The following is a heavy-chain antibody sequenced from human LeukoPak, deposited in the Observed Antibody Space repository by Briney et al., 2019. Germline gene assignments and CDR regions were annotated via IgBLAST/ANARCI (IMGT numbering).Heavy chain of an antibody. Sequence: GGSLRLSCAASGFTVSSNYMSWVRQAPGKGLEWVSVIYSGGSTYYADSVKGRFTISRDNSKNTLYLQMNSQRAEDTAVYYCARVRYDFSYYFDYWGQGTLVTVSS. V-gene: IGHV3-53*01. J-gene: IGHJ4*02. CDR2: IYSGGST. CDR3: ARVRYDFSYYFDY. CDR1: GFTVSSNY. D-gene: IGHD3-3*01.